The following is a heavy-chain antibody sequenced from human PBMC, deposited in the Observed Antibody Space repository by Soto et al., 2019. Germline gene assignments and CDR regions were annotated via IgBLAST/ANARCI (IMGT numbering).Heavy chain of an antibody. CDR3: AKDGTGVVPAPYGMDV. D-gene: IGHD2-2*01. V-gene: IGHV3-23*01. CDR1: GFTFSSYA. Sequence: LRLSCAASGFTFSSYAMSWVRQAPGKGLEWVSAISGSGGSTYYADSVKGRFTISRDNSKNTLYLQMNSLRAEDTAVYYCAKDGTGVVPAPYGMDVWGQGTTVTVSS. CDR2: ISGSGGST. J-gene: IGHJ6*02.